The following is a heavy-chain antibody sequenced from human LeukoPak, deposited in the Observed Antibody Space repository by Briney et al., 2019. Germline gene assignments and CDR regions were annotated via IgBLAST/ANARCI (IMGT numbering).Heavy chain of an antibody. CDR2: IKPKTDGETT. D-gene: IGHD2-21*01. CDR3: ITPLPYSAQ. V-gene: IGHV3-15*07. J-gene: IGHJ4*02. Sequence: GGSLRLSCAASGFTFSSYGMHWVSQAPGKGLEWVGRIKPKTDGETTEYAAPVKDRFSISRDDSKSMMYLQMNSLKTEDTAVYYCITPLPYSAQGGQGTLVTVSS. CDR1: GFTFSSYG.